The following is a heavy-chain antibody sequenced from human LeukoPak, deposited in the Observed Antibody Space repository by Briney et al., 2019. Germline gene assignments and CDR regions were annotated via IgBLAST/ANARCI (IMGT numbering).Heavy chain of an antibody. CDR2: INHSGST. Sequence: SETLSLTCAVYGGSFSGYYWSWIRQPPGKGLEWIGEINHSGSTNYNPSLKSRVTISVDTSKNQFSPKLSSVTAADTAVYYCARGAISIAAAGRFDPWGQGTLVTVSS. J-gene: IGHJ5*02. V-gene: IGHV4-34*01. CDR3: ARGAISIAAAGRFDP. D-gene: IGHD6-13*01. CDR1: GGSFSGYY.